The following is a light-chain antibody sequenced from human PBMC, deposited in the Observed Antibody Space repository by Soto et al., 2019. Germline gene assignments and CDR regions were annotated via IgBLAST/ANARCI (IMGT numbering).Light chain of an antibody. Sequence: QSALTQPPSASGSPGQSVTISCTGTSSDVGGYNYVSWYQQHPGKAPKLMSYEVSKRPSGVPDRFSGSKSGNTASLTVSGLQAEDEADDYCSSYAGSNNWNFGTGTKLTVL. CDR3: SSYAGSNNWN. CDR1: SSDVGGYNY. CDR2: EVS. V-gene: IGLV2-8*01. J-gene: IGLJ1*01.